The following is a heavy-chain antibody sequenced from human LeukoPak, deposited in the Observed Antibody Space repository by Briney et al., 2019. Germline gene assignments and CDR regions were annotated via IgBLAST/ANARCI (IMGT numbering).Heavy chain of an antibody. CDR2: IRYDGSDK. D-gene: IGHD1-1*01. Sequence: GGSLRLSCAASGFTLRGYGMHWVRQAPGKGLEWVAFIRYDGSDKSYADSVKGRFTISRDNSENTLYLQINSLRVEDTAVYYCAEDTRTTGYHLDSWGQGTLVTVSS. CDR1: GFTLRGYG. V-gene: IGHV3-30*02. CDR3: AEDTRTTGYHLDS. J-gene: IGHJ4*02.